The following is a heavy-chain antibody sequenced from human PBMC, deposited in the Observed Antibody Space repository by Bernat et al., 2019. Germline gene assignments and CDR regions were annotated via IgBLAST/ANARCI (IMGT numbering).Heavy chain of an antibody. V-gene: IGHV3-30*02. CDR3: AKGGGSYYVDGY. CDR1: GFTFSSYG. Sequence: QVQLVESGGGVVQPGGSLRLSCAASGFTFSSYGMHWVRQAPGKGLEWVAFIRYEGSNKYYADSVKGRFTISRDNSKNTLYLQMNSLGAEDTAVYYCAKGGGSYYVDGYWGQGTLVTVAS. D-gene: IGHD1-26*01. J-gene: IGHJ4*02. CDR2: IRYEGSNK.